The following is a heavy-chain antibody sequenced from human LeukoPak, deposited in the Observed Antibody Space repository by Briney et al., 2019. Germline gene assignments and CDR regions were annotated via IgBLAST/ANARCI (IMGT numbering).Heavy chain of an antibody. Sequence: GGSLRLSCTASEFTFGDHAMSWVRQAPGKGLEWVGFIRSRAYGGTTEYAPAVKGRFLISRDDSKSIAYLHMNSLKTEDTAVYYCARGPIQQWLYNGMDVWGQGTTLSVSS. CDR2: IRSRAYGGTT. D-gene: IGHD5-18*01. V-gene: IGHV3-49*04. J-gene: IGHJ6*02. CDR3: ARGPIQQWLYNGMDV. CDR1: EFTFGDHA.